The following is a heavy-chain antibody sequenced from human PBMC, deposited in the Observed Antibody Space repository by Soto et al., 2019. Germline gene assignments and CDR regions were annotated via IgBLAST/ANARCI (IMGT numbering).Heavy chain of an antibody. Sequence: CETRSLACGVSGGTIRSREWWTWVRQPPGKGLEWIGEIFQSGSTNYTPSLESRVTISVDKSKNQFSLTLTSVTAADTAVYFCARGRGRYSSGWSWFDPWGQGILVTVSS. CDR3: ARGRGRYSSGWSWFDP. V-gene: IGHV4-4*02. J-gene: IGHJ5*02. CDR1: GGTIRSREW. D-gene: IGHD6-19*01. CDR2: IFQSGST.